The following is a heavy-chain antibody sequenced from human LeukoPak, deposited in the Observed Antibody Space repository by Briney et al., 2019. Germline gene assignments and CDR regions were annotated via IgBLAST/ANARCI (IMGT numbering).Heavy chain of an antibody. V-gene: IGHV1-18*01. CDR1: GYTFTSYG. J-gene: IGHJ6*02. CDR2: ISAYNGNT. D-gene: IGHD3-3*01. CDR3: ARDLAGYDFWSDDPLYGIDV. Sequence: GASVKVSCKASGYTFTSYGISWVRQAPGQGLEWMGWISAYNGNTNYAQKLQGRVTMTTDTSTSTAYMELRSLRSDDTAVYYCARDLAGYDFWSDDPLYGIDVWGQGTTVTVSS.